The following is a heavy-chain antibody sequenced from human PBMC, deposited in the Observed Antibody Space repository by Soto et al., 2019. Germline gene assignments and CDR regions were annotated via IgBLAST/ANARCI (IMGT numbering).Heavy chain of an antibody. D-gene: IGHD5-12*01. CDR3: AKDSRGFRGYPAY. J-gene: IGHJ4*02. V-gene: IGHV3-13*01. CDR1: GFTFSNYD. Sequence: PGGSLRLSCAASGFTFSNYDMHWVRQAKGKGLEWLSGIGAAGDTFYPGSVSGRFTISRDNSKNTVYLQMNSLRAEDTALYYCAKDSRGFRGYPAYWGQGTLVTVSS. CDR2: IGAAGDT.